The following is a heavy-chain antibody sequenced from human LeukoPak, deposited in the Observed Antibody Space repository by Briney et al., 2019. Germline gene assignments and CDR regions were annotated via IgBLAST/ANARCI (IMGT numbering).Heavy chain of an antibody. CDR2: IYPGDSDT. Sequence: PGESLKISCKGSGYSFTSYWIGWVRQMPGKGLEWMGIIYPGDSDTRYSPSFQGQVTISADKSISTAYLQWSSLKASDTAMYYCARPPKYYYDSSGPFDIWGQGTMVTVSS. CDR1: GYSFTSYW. J-gene: IGHJ3*02. CDR3: ARPPKYYYDSSGPFDI. D-gene: IGHD3-22*01. V-gene: IGHV5-51*01.